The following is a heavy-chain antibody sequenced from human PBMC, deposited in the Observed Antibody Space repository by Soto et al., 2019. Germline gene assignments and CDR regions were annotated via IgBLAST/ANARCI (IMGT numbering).Heavy chain of an antibody. CDR1: GYTFTIYG. D-gene: IGHD2-15*01. CDR3: ARGFYCSGGSCYAEFDY. Sequence: ASVKVSCTASGYTFTIYGISWARQAPGQGLEWMGWISAYNGNTNYAQKLQGRVTMTTDTSTSTAYMELRSLRSDDTAVYYCARGFYCSGGSCYAEFDYWGQGTLVTVSS. J-gene: IGHJ4*02. CDR2: ISAYNGNT. V-gene: IGHV1-18*04.